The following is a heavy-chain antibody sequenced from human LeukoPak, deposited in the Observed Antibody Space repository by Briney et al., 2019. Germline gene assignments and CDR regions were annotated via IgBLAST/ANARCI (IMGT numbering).Heavy chain of an antibody. CDR3: AKDLTTYYDFWSAGMGPGSGMDV. CDR1: GFTFSSYG. V-gene: IGHV3-30*02. CDR2: IRYDGSNK. Sequence: GGSLRLSCAASGFTFSSYGMHWVRQAPGKGLEWVAFIRYDGSNKYYADSVKGRFTISRDNSKNTLYLQMNSLRAEDTAVYYCAKDLTTYYDFWSAGMGPGSGMDVWGKGTTVTVSS. J-gene: IGHJ6*04. D-gene: IGHD3-3*01.